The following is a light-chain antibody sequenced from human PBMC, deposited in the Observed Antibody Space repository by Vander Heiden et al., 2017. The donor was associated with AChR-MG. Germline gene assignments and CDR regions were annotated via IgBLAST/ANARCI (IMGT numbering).Light chain of an antibody. CDR1: QDITNY. J-gene: IGKJ1*01. Sequence: GDRVIITCQATQDITNYLSWYQQKPGTAPKLLIYDASELETGVPSRFSGSGFATHFTLTINSLQPEDAATYYCQQDNNLPPWTFGQGTRVEIK. CDR3: QQDNNLPPWT. CDR2: DAS. V-gene: IGKV1-33*01.